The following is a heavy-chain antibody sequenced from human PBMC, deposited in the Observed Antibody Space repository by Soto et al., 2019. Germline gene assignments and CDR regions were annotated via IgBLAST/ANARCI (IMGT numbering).Heavy chain of an antibody. CDR2: IYYRGNA. V-gene: IGHV4-39*01. J-gene: IGHJ4*02. Sequence: QLQLQESGPGLVKPSETLSLTCSVSDDSINSDKYYWGWIRQPPGKALEWIGSIYYRGNAYYTPSLQTRLTISLYKSKSQFSLKLNSVTAADSAVYFCARLEGLATISYYFDFWGPGALVTVSS. CDR1: DDSINSDKYY. D-gene: IGHD3-9*01. CDR3: ARLEGLATISYYFDF.